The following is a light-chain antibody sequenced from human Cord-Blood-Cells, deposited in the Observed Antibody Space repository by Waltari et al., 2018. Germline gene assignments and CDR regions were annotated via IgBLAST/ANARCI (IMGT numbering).Light chain of an antibody. CDR2: DVS. CDR3: SSYTSSSTRL. V-gene: IGLV2-14*03. CDR1: SSDVGGYNY. Sequence: QSALTQPASVSGSPGQSITISCTGTSSDVGGYNYVSWYQQHTGHAPKLLIYDVSNRPSGGSNRFSGSKSGNTASLAISGLQAEYESEYYCSSYTSSSTRLFGGGTKLTVL. J-gene: IGLJ3*02.